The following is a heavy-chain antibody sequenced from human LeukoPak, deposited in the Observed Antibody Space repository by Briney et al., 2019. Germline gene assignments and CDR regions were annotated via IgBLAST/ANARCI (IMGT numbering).Heavy chain of an antibody. CDR2: IYPGDSDT. D-gene: IGHD6-13*01. J-gene: IGHJ3*02. CDR3: ARGTSSSWYPDAFDI. Sequence: GESLKISCKGSGYSFINYWIGWVRQMPGKGLEWMGIIYPGDSDTRYSPSFQGQVTISADKSISTAYLQWSSLKASDTAMYYCARGTSSSWYPDAFDIWGQGTMVTVSS. CDR1: GYSFINYW. V-gene: IGHV5-51*01.